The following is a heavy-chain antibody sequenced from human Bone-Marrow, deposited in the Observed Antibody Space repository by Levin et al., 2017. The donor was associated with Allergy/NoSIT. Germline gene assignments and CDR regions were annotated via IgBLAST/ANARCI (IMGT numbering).Heavy chain of an antibody. CDR3: AKDLVFKRRVGATEKSDY. CDR2: ISDSGDQT. D-gene: IGHD1-26*01. Sequence: PGGSLRLSCAASGFIFSDYAMNWVRQAPGKGLQWVSSISDSGDQTFCADSVKGRFTISRDNSKSTVYLQMNSLGAEDTAMYYCAKDLVFKRRVGATEKSDYWGHGTLVTVST. J-gene: IGHJ4*01. CDR1: GFIFSDYA. V-gene: IGHV3-23*01.